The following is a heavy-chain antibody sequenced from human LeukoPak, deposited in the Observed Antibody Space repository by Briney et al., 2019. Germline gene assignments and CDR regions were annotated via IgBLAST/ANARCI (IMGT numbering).Heavy chain of an antibody. J-gene: IGHJ6*03. CDR1: GFTFSSYW. CDR3: ARVSSGWLHYYYYSYMDV. Sequence: PGGSLRLSCAASGFTFSSYWMSWVRQAPGKGLEWVANIKQGGSEKYYVDSVKGRFTISRDNAKNSLYLQMNSLRAEDTAVYYCARVSSGWLHYYYYSYMDVWGKGTTVTVSS. V-gene: IGHV3-7*01. D-gene: IGHD6-19*01. CDR2: IKQGGSEK.